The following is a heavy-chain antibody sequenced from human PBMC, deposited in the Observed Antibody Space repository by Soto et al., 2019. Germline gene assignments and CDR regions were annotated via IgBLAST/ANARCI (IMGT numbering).Heavy chain of an antibody. V-gene: IGHV4-59*01. CDR2: IYYTGST. D-gene: IGHD1-1*01. Sequence: QVQLQESGPGLVKPSETLSLTCTVSGGSISSYYWSWIRQPPGKGLEWIGYIYYTGSTNYNPSLKSRVTISVDTSKNQFSLRLSSVTAADTAVYYCARARTTSALDFDYWGQGTLVTVSS. J-gene: IGHJ4*02. CDR3: ARARTTSALDFDY. CDR1: GGSISSYY.